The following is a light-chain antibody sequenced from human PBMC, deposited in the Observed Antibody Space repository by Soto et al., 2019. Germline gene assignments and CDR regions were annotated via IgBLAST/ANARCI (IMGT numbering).Light chain of an antibody. CDR1: QSLDSN. CDR2: RAS. CDR3: QQYNDWPPTT. J-gene: IGKJ5*01. V-gene: IGKV3-15*01. Sequence: IVMTQSPATLSVFPGERATLSCRASQSLYXNLASQSLDSNLAWYHQKPGQAPRLLIYRASTRATGIPARFSGSGSETEFTLTISSLQSEDSAVYYCQQYNDWPPTTFGQGTRL.